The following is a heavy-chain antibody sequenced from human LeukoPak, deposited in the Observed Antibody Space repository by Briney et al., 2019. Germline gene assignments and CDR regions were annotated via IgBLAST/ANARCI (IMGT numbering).Heavy chain of an antibody. CDR2: ISSSGSTI. D-gene: IGHD6-19*01. V-gene: IGHV3-48*03. CDR1: GFTFSSYE. CDR3: ARDVGFNIGWPA. J-gene: IGHJ5*02. Sequence: GGSLRLSCAASGFTFSSYEMNWVRQAPGKGLEWVSYISSSGSTIYYADSVKGRFSISRDNAKNSVFLQMNSLRVEDTAVYYCARDVGFNIGWPAWSQGTLVTVSS.